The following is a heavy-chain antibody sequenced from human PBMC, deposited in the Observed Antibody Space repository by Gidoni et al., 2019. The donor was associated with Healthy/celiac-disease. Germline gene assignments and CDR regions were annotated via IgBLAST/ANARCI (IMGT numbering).Heavy chain of an antibody. CDR1: GGSFSGYY. Sequence: QVQLQQWGAGLLKPSETLSLTCAVYGGSFSGYYWSWIRQPPGKGLEWIGEINHSGSTNYNPSLKSRVTISVDTSKNQFSLKLSSVTAADTAVYYCARSQRITMIVVVITYYYYYGMDVWGQGTTVTVSS. CDR2: INHSGST. D-gene: IGHD3-22*01. CDR3: ARSQRITMIVVVITYYYYYGMDV. J-gene: IGHJ6*02. V-gene: IGHV4-34*01.